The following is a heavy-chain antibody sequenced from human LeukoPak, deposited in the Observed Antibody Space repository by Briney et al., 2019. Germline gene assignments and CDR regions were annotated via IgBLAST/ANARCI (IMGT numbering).Heavy chain of an antibody. J-gene: IGHJ4*02. CDR2: ISGSGGST. D-gene: IGHD3-3*01. CDR3: TIEGRYDCWSGYHDY. CDR1: GFTFSSYA. Sequence: GGSLRLSCAASGFTFSSYAMSWVRQAPGKGLEWVSSISGSGGSTYYGDSVKGRFTISRDNSKKTLHLQMNSLRAEDMAVYYCTIEGRYDCWSGYHDYWGQGTLVTVSS. V-gene: IGHV3-23*01.